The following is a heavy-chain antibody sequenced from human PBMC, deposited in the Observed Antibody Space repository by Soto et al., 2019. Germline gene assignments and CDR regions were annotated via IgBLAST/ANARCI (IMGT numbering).Heavy chain of an antibody. J-gene: IGHJ4*02. CDR1: GGSISSSSYY. CDR3: ARFVVVPAALFDY. CDR2: IYYSGST. V-gene: IGHV4-31*03. D-gene: IGHD2-2*01. Sequence: SETLSLTCTVSGGSISSSSYYWGWIRQPPGKGLEWIGYIYYSGSTYYNPSLKSRVTISVDTSKNQFSLKLSSVTAADTAVYYCARFVVVPAALFDYWGQGTLVTVSS.